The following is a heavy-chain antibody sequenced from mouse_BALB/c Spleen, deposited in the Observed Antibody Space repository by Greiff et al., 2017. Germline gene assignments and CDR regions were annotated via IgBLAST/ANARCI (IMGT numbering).Heavy chain of an antibody. D-gene: IGHD2-3*01. J-gene: IGHJ4*01. Sequence: EVQLQESGPSLVKPSQTLSLTCSVTGDSITSGYWNWIRKFPGNKLEYMGYISYSGSTYYNPSLKSRISITRDTSTNQYYLQLNSVTTEDTATYYCARSRDDSYFTYAMDYWGQGTSVTVSS. CDR3: ARSRDDSYFTYAMDY. V-gene: IGHV3-8*02. CDR1: GDSITSGY. CDR2: ISYSGST.